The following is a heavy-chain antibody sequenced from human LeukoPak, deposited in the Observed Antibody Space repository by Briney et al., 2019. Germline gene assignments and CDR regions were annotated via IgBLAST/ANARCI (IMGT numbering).Heavy chain of an antibody. Sequence: PGGSLRLSCAASGFTFSSYAMSWVRQAPGKGLEGVSAISGSGGSTYYADSVKGRFTISRDNSKNTLYLQMNSLRAEDTAVYYCAKGAIGYCSGGSCYGIDYWGQGTLVTVSS. D-gene: IGHD2-15*01. V-gene: IGHV3-23*01. CDR3: AKGAIGYCSGGSCYGIDY. J-gene: IGHJ4*02. CDR2: ISGSGGST. CDR1: GFTFSSYA.